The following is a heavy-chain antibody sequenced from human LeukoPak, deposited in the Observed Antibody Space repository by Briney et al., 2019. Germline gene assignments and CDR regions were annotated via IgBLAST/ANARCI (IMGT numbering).Heavy chain of an antibody. V-gene: IGHV3-30*18. J-gene: IGHJ6*02. CDR2: ISYDGSNK. CDR1: GFTFSSYG. CDR3: ANPGRSGSYLDYGMDV. D-gene: IGHD3-10*01. Sequence: PGGSLRLSCAPSGFTFSSYGMHWVRQAPGKGLEWVAVISYDGSNKYYADSVKGRFTISRDNYKTTLDLQMNSLRAEDTAVYYCANPGRSGSYLDYGMDVWGQGTTVTVSS.